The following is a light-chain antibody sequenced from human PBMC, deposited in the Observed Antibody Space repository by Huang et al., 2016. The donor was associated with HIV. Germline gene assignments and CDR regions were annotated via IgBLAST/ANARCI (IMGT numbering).Light chain of an antibody. CDR1: RSLLFASNSKNF. Sequence: DILLTQSPDSLAVSLGERATLTCRSSRSLLFASNSKNFLAWYQQKPGQSPKLLMYMASVRESGFPERFTGSGSGTEFTLTIASLQAEDVAVYYCQQFYNMPYTFGRGTRLEI. CDR3: QQFYNMPYT. J-gene: IGKJ2*01. V-gene: IGKV4-1*01. CDR2: MAS.